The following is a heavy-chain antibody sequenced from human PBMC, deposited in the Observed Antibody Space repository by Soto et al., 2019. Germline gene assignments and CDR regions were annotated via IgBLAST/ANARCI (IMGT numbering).Heavy chain of an antibody. D-gene: IGHD2-2*01. CDR1: GFVFSSYH. J-gene: IGHJ6*03. V-gene: IGHV3-48*01. Sequence: EVQLVESGGGLVQPGGSPRLSCAASGFVFSSYHMNWVRQAPGKGLEWISYISSSSDNIYYADSVRGRFTISRDNAKNSLYLQMNSLRAEDMAVYYCARDKGYCSSTSCYYDYYMDVWGKGTTVTVSS. CDR2: ISSSSDNI. CDR3: ARDKGYCSSTSCYYDYYMDV.